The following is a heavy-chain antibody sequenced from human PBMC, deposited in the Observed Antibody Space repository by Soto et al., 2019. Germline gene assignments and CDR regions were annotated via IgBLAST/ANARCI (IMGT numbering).Heavy chain of an antibody. Sequence: PSETLSLTCTVSGGSISSGGYYWSWIRQHPGKGLEWIGYIYYSGSTYYNPSLKSRVTISVDTSKNQFSLKLSSVTAADTAVYYCARVARITMVRGVPNDAFDIWGQGIMVTVSS. D-gene: IGHD3-10*01. V-gene: IGHV4-31*03. CDR1: GGSISSGGYY. CDR2: IYYSGST. CDR3: ARVARITMVRGVPNDAFDI. J-gene: IGHJ3*02.